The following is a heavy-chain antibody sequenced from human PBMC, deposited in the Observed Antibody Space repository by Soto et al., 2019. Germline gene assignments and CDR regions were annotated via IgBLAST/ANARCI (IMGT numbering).Heavy chain of an antibody. CDR1: GLTFSNAW. CDR2: IKSKTDGGTT. V-gene: IGHV3-15*01. D-gene: IGHD6-6*01. J-gene: IGHJ4*02. Sequence: GGSLRLSCAASGLTFSNAWLSWVRQAPGKGLEWVGRIKSKTDGGTTDYTAPVKGRFIISRDDSKNTLYLQMNSLKTEDTAVYYCTTGSTSTKNYWGQGALVTVSS. CDR3: TTGSTSTKNY.